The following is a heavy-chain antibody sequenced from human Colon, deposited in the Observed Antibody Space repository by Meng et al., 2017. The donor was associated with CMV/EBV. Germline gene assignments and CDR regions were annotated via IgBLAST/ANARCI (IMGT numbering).Heavy chain of an antibody. V-gene: IGHV3-43D*03. Sequence: GGSLRLSCAVSGFTFDDFAMHWVRQIPGKGLEWVSLISWDGGTSYYADSVKGRFTISRDNAKNSLYLQMDSLRTEDSALYYCAKNFYGSGSRGYGMDVWGQGTMVTVSS. CDR2: ISWDGGTS. CDR1: GFTFDDFA. D-gene: IGHD3-10*01. J-gene: IGHJ6*02. CDR3: AKNFYGSGSRGYGMDV.